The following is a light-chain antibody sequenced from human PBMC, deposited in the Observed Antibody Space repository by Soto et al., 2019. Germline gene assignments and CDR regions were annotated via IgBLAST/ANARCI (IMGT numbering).Light chain of an antibody. Sequence: EIVLTQSPATLSLSPGERATLSCRASQSVSSYLAWYHQKPGQAPRLLIYDASNRATVITPSFSVSGCVTDFTLTISSLEPEDFVVFYCQQRSNWPRKFGRGTKVEIK. CDR1: QSVSSY. CDR3: QQRSNWPRK. CDR2: DAS. V-gene: IGKV3-11*01. J-gene: IGKJ1*01.